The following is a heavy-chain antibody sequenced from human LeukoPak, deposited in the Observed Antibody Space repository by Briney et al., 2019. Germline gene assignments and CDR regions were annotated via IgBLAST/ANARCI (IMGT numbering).Heavy chain of an antibody. CDR3: ARDGDTTIVNFAFDI. CDR2: IPYDGSNK. CDR1: GFTFSTYG. J-gene: IGHJ3*02. D-gene: IGHD3-16*02. V-gene: IGHV3-30*03. Sequence: GGSLRLSCEASGFTFSTYGMHWVRQAPGKGLEWITLIPYDGSNKYYADSVKGRFTISRDNSKNTLYLQMNSLRAEDTAVYYCARDGDTTIVNFAFDIWGQGTMVTVSS.